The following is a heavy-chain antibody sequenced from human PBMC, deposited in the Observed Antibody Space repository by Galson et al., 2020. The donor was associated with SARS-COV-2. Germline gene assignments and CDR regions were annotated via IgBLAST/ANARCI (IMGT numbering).Heavy chain of an antibody. CDR2: IYSGGST. V-gene: IGHV3-66*02. Sequence: GGSLRLSCAASGFTVRSSYMNWVRQAPGKGLDWVSVIYSGGSTYYADSVKGRFTISRDSSKNTLYLQMNTLRAEDTAVYYLARDCNFYVGGAFDIWGQGIMVTVSS. D-gene: IGHD2-21*02. CDR1: GFTVRSSY. J-gene: IGHJ3*02. CDR3: ARDCNFYVGGAFDI.